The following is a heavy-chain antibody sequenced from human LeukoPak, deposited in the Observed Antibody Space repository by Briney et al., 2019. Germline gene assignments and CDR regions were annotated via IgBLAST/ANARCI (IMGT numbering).Heavy chain of an antibody. CDR3: ARMTDIVATITFDC. J-gene: IGHJ4*02. Sequence: SQTLSLTCTVSGGSISSGDYYWGWIRQPPGKGLEWIGYIYYYGGTYYNPSLKSRVTISVDTSKNQFSLRLSSVTAADTAVYYCARMTDIVATITFDCWGQGTLVTVSS. V-gene: IGHV4-30-4*01. CDR1: GGSISSGDYY. CDR2: IYYYGGT. D-gene: IGHD5-12*01.